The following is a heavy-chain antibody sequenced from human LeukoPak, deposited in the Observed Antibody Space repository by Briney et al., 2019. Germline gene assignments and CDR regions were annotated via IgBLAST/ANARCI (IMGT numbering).Heavy chain of an antibody. J-gene: IGHJ4*02. V-gene: IGHV3-66*01. CDR2: IYSGGST. CDR1: GFTFSSFE. D-gene: IGHD6-19*01. CDR3: ARDIGVMGSSGIEY. Sequence: WGSLTFSCSASGFTFSSFEMNWVGQAPGQGMEWVSVIYSGGSTYYADSVKGRFTISRDNSKNTLYLQMNSVRAEDTAVYYCARDIGVMGSSGIEYWGQGTLVTVSS.